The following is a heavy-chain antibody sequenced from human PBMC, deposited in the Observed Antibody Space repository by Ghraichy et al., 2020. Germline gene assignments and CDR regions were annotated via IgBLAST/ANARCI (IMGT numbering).Heavy chain of an antibody. D-gene: IGHD1-26*01. CDR2: IYSGGST. J-gene: IGHJ4*02. CDR1: GFTVSSNY. V-gene: IGHV3-53*01. Sequence: GGSLRLSCAASGFTVSSNYMSWVRQAPGKGLEWVSVIYSGGSTYYADSVKGRFTISRDNSKNTLYLQMNSLRAEDTAVYYCARSNIVGATWEGFDYWGQGTLVTVSS. CDR3: ARSNIVGATWEGFDY.